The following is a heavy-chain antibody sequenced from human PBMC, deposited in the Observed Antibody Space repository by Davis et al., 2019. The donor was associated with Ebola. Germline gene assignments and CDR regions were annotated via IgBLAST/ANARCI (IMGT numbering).Heavy chain of an antibody. CDR1: GYTFTSYG. Sequence: ASVKVSCKASGYTFTSYGISWVRQAPGQGLEWMGWINPNSGGTNYAQKFQGRVTMTRDTSISTAYMELSRLRSDDTAVYYCARGLPKGYSSGWSTGWFDPWGQGTLVTVSS. V-gene: IGHV1-2*02. J-gene: IGHJ5*02. D-gene: IGHD6-19*01. CDR3: ARGLPKGYSSGWSTGWFDP. CDR2: INPNSGGT.